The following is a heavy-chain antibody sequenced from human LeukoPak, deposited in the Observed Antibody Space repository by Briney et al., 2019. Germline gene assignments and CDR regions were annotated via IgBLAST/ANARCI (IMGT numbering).Heavy chain of an antibody. D-gene: IGHD1-14*01. CDR3: ARWARRSPESAFDY. J-gene: IGHJ4*02. CDR2: IYYSGST. Sequence: SGTLSLTCTVSGGSISGSSYYWGWIRQPPGKGLEWIGSIYYSGSTYYNPSLKSRVTISVDTSKNQFSLKLSSVTAADTAVYYCARWARRSPESAFDYWGQGTLVTVSS. CDR1: GGSISGSSYY. V-gene: IGHV4-39*07.